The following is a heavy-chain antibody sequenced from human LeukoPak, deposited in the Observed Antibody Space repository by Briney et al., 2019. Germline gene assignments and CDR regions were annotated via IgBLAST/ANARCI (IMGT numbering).Heavy chain of an antibody. V-gene: IGHV3-7*01. CDR3: ATYSSLNRREFQY. CDR2: IKTDGSEK. J-gene: IGHJ1*01. CDR1: GFTFSNYW. D-gene: IGHD3-22*01. Sequence: GALRLSCEGSGFTFSNYWMGWVRRAPGKGRQWVANIKTDGSEKYYVDSVKGRFTISRDNAKNSLYLQMNSLRAEDTAVYYCATYSSLNRREFQYWGQGTLLTVSS.